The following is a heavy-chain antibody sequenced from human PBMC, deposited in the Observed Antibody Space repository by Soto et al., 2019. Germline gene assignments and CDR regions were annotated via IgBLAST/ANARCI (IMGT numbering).Heavy chain of an antibody. J-gene: IGHJ4*02. CDR1: GFAVSANY. V-gene: IGHV3-66*01. CDR3: ATRMTTAPE. CDR2: IYSGGDT. Sequence: EAHLVGSGGGLVQPGGSLRLSCAASGFAVSANYLSWVRQAPGKGLEWVSLIYSGGDTDYADSVRGRFTISRDNSKTTLYLQMNSLKAEDTAVYYCATRMTTAPEWGQGALVNVSS. D-gene: IGHD4-17*01.